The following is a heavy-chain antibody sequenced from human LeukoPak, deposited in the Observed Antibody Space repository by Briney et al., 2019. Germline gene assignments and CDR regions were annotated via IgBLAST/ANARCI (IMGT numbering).Heavy chain of an antibody. CDR1: GGSFSGYY. J-gene: IGHJ6*04. Sequence: SETLSLTCAVYGGSFSGYYWSWIRQPPGKGLEWIGEINHSGSTNYNPSLKSRVTISVDTSKNQFSLKLSSVTAADTAVYYCARAAYVWFGERPGSYYYYYGMGVWGKGTTVTVSS. D-gene: IGHD3-10*01. CDR3: ARAAYVWFGERPGSYYYYYGMGV. CDR2: INHSGST. V-gene: IGHV4-34*01.